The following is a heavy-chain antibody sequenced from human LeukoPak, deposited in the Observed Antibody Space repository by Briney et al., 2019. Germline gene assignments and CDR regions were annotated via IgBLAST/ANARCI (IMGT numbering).Heavy chain of an antibody. Sequence: GGSLRLSCAASGFTFSLYWMSWVRQAPGKGLEWVANIKEDGSHKYHVDSVKGRFTISRDNAKNSVYLQMNRLRAEDAAVYYCARVRVYSGKTGYFDYWGQGSLVTVSS. J-gene: IGHJ4*02. CDR2: IKEDGSHK. V-gene: IGHV3-7*01. CDR1: GFTFSLYW. CDR3: ARVRVYSGKTGYFDY. D-gene: IGHD5-12*01.